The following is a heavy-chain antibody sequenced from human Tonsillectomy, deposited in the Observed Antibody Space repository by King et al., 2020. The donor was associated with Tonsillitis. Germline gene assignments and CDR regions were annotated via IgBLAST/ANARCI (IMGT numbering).Heavy chain of an antibody. D-gene: IGHD3-10*01. V-gene: IGHV1-18*04. CDR3: AREGVVRYYGSGSSFYYSGMDV. CDR2: ISAYHGDT. J-gene: IGHJ6*02. CDR1: GYTFTTYG. Sequence: VQLVQSGAEVKKPGASVKVSCKASGYTFTTYGISWVRQAPGQGLEWMGWISAYHGDTNYVQKFQDRVTMTTDTSTTTAYMELRSLRSDDTAVYYCAREGVVRYYGSGSSFYYSGMDVWGQGTPVTVSS.